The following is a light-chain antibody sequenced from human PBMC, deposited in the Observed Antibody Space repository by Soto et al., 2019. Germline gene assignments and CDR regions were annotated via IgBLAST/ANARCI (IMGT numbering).Light chain of an antibody. J-gene: IGKJ4*01. CDR3: QQYGSSPLT. CDR1: QSVSSSY. Sequence: EIVLTQSPGTLSLSPGERATLSCRASQSVSSSYLAWYQQKPGQAPRLLIYGASSRVTGIPDRFSGSGSGTDFTLTISRLEPEEFAVYYCQQYGSSPLTFGGGTKVEIK. CDR2: GAS. V-gene: IGKV3-20*01.